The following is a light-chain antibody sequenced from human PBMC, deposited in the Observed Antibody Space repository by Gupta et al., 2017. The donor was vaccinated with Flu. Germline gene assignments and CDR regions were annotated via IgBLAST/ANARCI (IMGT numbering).Light chain of an antibody. CDR3: QQTYDTLALT. CDR1: QSISRY. Sequence: DIQMTQSPSSLSASLGDRVTITCRASQSISRYVNWYQQIPGKAPKHLIYAASSLQSGVPSRFSGSGSGTDFTLTISSLQPEDFETYYCQQTYDTLALTFGGGTKVEIK. CDR2: AAS. J-gene: IGKJ4*01. V-gene: IGKV1-39*01.